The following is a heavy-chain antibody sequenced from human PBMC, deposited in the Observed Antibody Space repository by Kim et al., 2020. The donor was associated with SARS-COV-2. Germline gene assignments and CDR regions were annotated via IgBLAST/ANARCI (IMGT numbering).Heavy chain of an antibody. J-gene: IGHJ3*02. CDR3: ARDGRTGYYYDSSGWDAFDI. D-gene: IGHD3-22*01. V-gene: IGHV4-31*03. CDR2: IYYSGST. Sequence: SETLSLTCTVSGGSISSGGYYWSWIRQHPGKGLEWIGYIYYSGSTYYNPSLKSRVTISVDTSKNQFSLKLSSVTAADTAVYYCARDGRTGYYYDSSGWDAFDIWGQGTMVTVSS. CDR1: GGSISSGGYY.